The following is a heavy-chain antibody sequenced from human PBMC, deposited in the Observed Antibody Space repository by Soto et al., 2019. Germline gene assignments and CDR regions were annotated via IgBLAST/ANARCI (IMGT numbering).Heavy chain of an antibody. J-gene: IGHJ4*02. D-gene: IGHD3-16*02. CDR3: ARGKLSDYVWGSYRYHFDY. Sequence: SESLSLTCAVYGGSFSGYYWSWIRQPPGKGLEWIGEINHSGSTNYNPSLKSRVTISVDTSKNQFSLKLSSVTAADTAVYYCARGKLSDYVWGSYRYHFDYWGQGTVVTVSS. V-gene: IGHV4-34*01. CDR1: GGSFSGYY. CDR2: INHSGST.